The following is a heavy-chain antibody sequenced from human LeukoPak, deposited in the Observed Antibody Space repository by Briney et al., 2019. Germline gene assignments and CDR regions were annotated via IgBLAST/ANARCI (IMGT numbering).Heavy chain of an antibody. J-gene: IGHJ4*02. CDR1: GFLFSSYE. CDR2: ISTSGSTI. V-gene: IGHV3-48*03. CDR3: ARGFAPHDY. Sequence: GGSLRLSCAASGFLFSSYEMNWVRQAPGKGLEWVSYISTSGSTIFYADSVKGRFTISRDNAKNSLYLQVNSLRAEDTAVYYCARGFAPHDYWGQGTLVTGSP.